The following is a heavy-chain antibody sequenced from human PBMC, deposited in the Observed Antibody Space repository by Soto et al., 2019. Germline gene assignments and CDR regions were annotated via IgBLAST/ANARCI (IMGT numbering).Heavy chain of an antibody. D-gene: IGHD3-16*01. CDR2: TSYDGSNN. J-gene: IGHJ4*02. CDR1: GFTFRSYV. V-gene: IGHV3-33*05. Sequence: QVQLVESGGGMVQPGTSLRLSCVGSGFTFRSYVIHWVRQAPGKGLEWVALTSYDGSNNFYGDSVKGRFTISRHNSRNTVELQMDSLRFEDTALYYCARWGTTGGLDVWGQGTLVSVSS. CDR3: ARWGTTGGLDV.